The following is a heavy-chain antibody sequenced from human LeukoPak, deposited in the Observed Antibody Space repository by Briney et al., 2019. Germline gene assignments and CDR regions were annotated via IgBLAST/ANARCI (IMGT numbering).Heavy chain of an antibody. CDR2: IWFDGSNK. V-gene: IGHV3-30*02. J-gene: IGHJ6*02. CDR3: AKDFCSSTSCYWYYYYYGMDV. D-gene: IGHD2-2*01. CDR1: GFIFSNDA. Sequence: PGGSLRLSCAASGFIFSNDAMHWVRQAPGKGLEWVAFIWFDGSNKHYADSVKGRFTISRDNSKNTLYLQMNSLRAEDTAVYYCAKDFCSSTSCYWYYYYYGMDVWGQGTTVTVSS.